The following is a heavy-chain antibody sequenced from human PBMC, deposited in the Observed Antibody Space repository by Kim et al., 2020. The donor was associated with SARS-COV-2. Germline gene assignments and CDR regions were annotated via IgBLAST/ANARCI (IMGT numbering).Heavy chain of an antibody. J-gene: IGHJ4*02. Sequence: GEALKISCATAGFTFSGSAIHWVRQASGKGLEWVGRIRSKANDHATDYAPSVKGRFTFPRNVSQSTAYLQMNRLKTDDTAVYYCITIIGVVYKWGQRTLVSVSS. V-gene: IGHV3-73*01. CDR2: IRSKANDHAT. CDR3: ITIIGVVYK. CDR1: GFTFSGSA. D-gene: IGHD3-3*01.